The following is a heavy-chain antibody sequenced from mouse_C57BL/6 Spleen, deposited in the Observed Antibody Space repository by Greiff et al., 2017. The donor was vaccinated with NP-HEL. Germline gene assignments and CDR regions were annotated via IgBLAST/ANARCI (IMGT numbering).Heavy chain of an antibody. CDR2: INPNNGGT. V-gene: IGHV1-22*01. Sequence: EVQLQQSGPELVKPGASVKMSCKASGYTFTDYNMHWVKQSHGKSLEWIGYINPNNGGTSYNQKFKGKATLTVNKSSSTAYMELRSLTSEDSAVYYCAFITTVGGYFDVWGTGTTVTVSS. CDR3: AFITTVGGYFDV. J-gene: IGHJ1*03. CDR1: GYTFTDYN. D-gene: IGHD1-1*01.